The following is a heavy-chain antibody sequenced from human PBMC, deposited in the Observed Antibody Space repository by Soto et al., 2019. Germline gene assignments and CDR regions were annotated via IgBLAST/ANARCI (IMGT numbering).Heavy chain of an antibody. J-gene: IGHJ4*02. CDR2: VYYSGST. Sequence: QLQLQESGPGLVKPSETLSLTCTVSGDSVSSSNYYWGWIRQPPGKGLEWIGSVYYSGSTYYNPSLKRRVTMSVDTSKNQFSLTLSSVTAADAAVYYCARHPTFSGWEYYFDYWGQGTAVTVSS. D-gene: IGHD6-19*01. V-gene: IGHV4-39*01. CDR1: GDSVSSSNYY. CDR3: ARHPTFSGWEYYFDY.